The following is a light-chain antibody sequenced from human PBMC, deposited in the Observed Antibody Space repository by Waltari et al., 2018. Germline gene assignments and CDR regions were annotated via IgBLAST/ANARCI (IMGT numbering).Light chain of an antibody. CDR2: KVS. V-gene: IGKV1-5*03. CDR3: QQYNTYSS. J-gene: IGKJ2*01. Sequence: DIQMTQSPSTLPASVGYRVTITCRASQSLSNYLAWYQQKPGKAPNLLIYKVSILKSGVSSRFSGSGSGTQFTLTISSLQPGDFATYFCQQYNTYSSFGQGTKLEIK. CDR1: QSLSNY.